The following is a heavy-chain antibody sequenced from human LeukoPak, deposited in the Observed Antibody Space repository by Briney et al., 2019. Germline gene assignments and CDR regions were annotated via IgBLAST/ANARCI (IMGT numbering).Heavy chain of an antibody. CDR3: AREPIVGATLDY. D-gene: IGHD1-26*01. CDR1: GGSISSYY. Sequence: PSETLSLTCTVSGGSISSYYWSWIRQPPGKGLEWIGYMYYSGSTNYNPSLKSRVTISVDTSKNQFSLKLSSVTAADTAVYYCAREPIVGATLDYWGQGTLVTVSS. V-gene: IGHV4-59*01. CDR2: MYYSGST. J-gene: IGHJ4*02.